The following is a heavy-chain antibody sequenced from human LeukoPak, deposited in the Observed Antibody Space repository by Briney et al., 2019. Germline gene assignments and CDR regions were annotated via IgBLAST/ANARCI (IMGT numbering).Heavy chain of an antibody. CDR1: GFTFSSYS. Sequence: PGGSLRPSCAASGFTFSSYSMNWVRQAPGKGLEWVSSISSSSSYIYYADSVKGRFTISRDNAKNSLYLQMNSLRAEDTAVYYCARALLRTRDAFDIWGQGTMVTVSS. J-gene: IGHJ3*02. V-gene: IGHV3-21*01. D-gene: IGHD4/OR15-4a*01. CDR2: ISSSSSYI. CDR3: ARALLRTRDAFDI.